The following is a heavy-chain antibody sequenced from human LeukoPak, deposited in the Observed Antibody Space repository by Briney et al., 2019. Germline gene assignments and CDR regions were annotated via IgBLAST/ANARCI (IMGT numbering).Heavy chain of an antibody. CDR2: IYHSGST. CDR1: GYSISSGYY. Sequence: PSETLSLTCTVSGYSISSGYYWGWIRQPPGKGLEWIGSIYHSGSTYYNPSLKSRVTISVDTSKNQFSLKLSPVTAADTAVYYCAITYYDFWIHDAFDIWGQGTMVTVSS. V-gene: IGHV4-38-2*02. CDR3: AITYYDFWIHDAFDI. J-gene: IGHJ3*02. D-gene: IGHD3-3*01.